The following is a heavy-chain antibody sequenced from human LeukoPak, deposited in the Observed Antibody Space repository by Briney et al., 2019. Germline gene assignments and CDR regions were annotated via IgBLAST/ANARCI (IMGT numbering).Heavy chain of an antibody. J-gene: IGHJ5*02. CDR2: INHSRTT. V-gene: IGHV4-34*01. D-gene: IGHD2-15*01. CDR1: GGSFSGYY. Sequence: SETLSLTCTVSGGSFSGYYWSWIRQPPGKGLEWIGGINHSRTTNYNPSLKSRVTISVDTSKNQFSLKLSSVTAADTAVYYCARDVDATSGWFDPWGQGTLVTVSS. CDR3: ARDVDATSGWFDP.